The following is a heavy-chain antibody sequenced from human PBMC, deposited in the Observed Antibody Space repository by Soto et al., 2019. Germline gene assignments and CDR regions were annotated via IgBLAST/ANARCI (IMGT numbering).Heavy chain of an antibody. CDR1: GGSISSGGYY. J-gene: IGHJ5*02. V-gene: IGHV4-31*03. CDR2: IYYSGST. Sequence: PSETLSLTCTVSGGSISSGGYYWSWIRQHPGKGLEWIGYIYYSGSTYYNPSLKSRVTISVDTSRNQFSLKLSSVTAADTAVYYCARESYDSSNWFDPWGQGTLVTVSS. CDR3: ARESYDSSNWFDP. D-gene: IGHD3-22*01.